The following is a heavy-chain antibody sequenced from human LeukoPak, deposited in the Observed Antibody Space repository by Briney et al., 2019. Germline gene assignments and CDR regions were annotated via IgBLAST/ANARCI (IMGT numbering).Heavy chain of an antibody. CDR3: ARSSYSSSPVNY. V-gene: IGHV1-69*05. CDR1: GGTFSSYA. D-gene: IGHD6-6*01. Sequence: SVKISCKASGGTFSSYAISWVRQAPGQGLEWMGRIIPIFGTANYAQKFQGRVTITTDESTSTAYMELSSLRSEDTAVYYCARSSYSSSPVNYWGQGTLVTVSS. J-gene: IGHJ4*02. CDR2: IIPIFGTA.